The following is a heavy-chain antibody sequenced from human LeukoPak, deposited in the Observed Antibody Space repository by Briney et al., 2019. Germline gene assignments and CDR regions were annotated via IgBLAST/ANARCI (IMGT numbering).Heavy chain of an antibody. Sequence: GASVKVSCKASGGTFSSYAISWVRQAPGQGLEWMGGIIPIFGTANYAQKFQGRVTITADKSTSTAYMELSSLRSEDTAVYYCASSTESGYDVSCFDYWGQGTLVTVSS. CDR1: GGTFSSYA. D-gene: IGHD5-12*01. J-gene: IGHJ4*02. V-gene: IGHV1-69*06. CDR2: IIPIFGTA. CDR3: ASSTESGYDVSCFDY.